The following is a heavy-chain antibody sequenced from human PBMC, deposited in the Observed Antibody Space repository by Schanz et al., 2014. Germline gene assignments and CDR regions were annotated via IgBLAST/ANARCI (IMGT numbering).Heavy chain of an antibody. J-gene: IGHJ4*02. CDR1: GGTFNSYT. CDR3: ARGRTFDY. CDR2: IIPILGIA. Sequence: QVQLVQSGAEVKKPGSSMKVSCKASGGTFNSYTINWVQQAPGQGLEWMGRIIPILGIANYAQKFQGRVTITADRSTSTAYMELSRLKSDDTAVYYCARGRTFDYWGQGTLVTVSS. V-gene: IGHV1-69*02.